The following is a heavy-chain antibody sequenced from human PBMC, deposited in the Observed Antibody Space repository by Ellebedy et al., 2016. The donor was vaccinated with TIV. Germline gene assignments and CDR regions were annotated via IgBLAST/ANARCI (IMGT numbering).Heavy chain of an antibody. CDR3: ARDQYEFDY. CDR2: IWYDGSNK. J-gene: IGHJ4*02. Sequence: GESLKISXAASGFTFSSYGMHWVRQAPGKGLEWVAVIWYDGSNKYYADSVKGRFTISRDNSKNTLYLQMNSLRAEDTAVYYCARDQYEFDYWGQGTLVTVSS. CDR1: GFTFSSYG. V-gene: IGHV3-33*08. D-gene: IGHD2-8*01.